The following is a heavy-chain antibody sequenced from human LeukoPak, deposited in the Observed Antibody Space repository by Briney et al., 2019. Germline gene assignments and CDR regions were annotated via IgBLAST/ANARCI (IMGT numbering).Heavy chain of an antibody. CDR1: GFTFSSYG. J-gene: IGHJ4*02. V-gene: IGHV3-30*03. CDR3: ASKGLLDY. CDR2: ISHDGSNK. Sequence: GGSLRLSCAASGFTFSSYGMHWVRQAPGKGLEWVAVISHDGSNKYYADSVKGRFTISRDNSKNTLYLQMNSLRAEDTAVYYCASKGLLDYWGQGTLVTVSS.